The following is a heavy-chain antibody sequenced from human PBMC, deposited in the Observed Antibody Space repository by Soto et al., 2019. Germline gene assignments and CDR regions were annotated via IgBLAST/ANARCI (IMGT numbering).Heavy chain of an antibody. CDR2: INSDGSTT. Sequence: GGSLRLSCAASGFTFSSYWMHWVRQAPGKGLVWVSRINSDGSTTTYADSVKGRFTISRDNAKNTLYLQMNSLRAEDTAVYYCARDTAIYSHKLLDSWGQGTLVTVSS. CDR1: GFTFSSYW. D-gene: IGHD1-26*01. V-gene: IGHV3-74*01. J-gene: IGHJ4*02. CDR3: ARDTAIYSHKLLDS.